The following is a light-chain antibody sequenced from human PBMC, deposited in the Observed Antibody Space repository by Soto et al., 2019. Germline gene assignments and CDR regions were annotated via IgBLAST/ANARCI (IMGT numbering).Light chain of an antibody. CDR2: AAS. CDR3: QQYNNWVT. Sequence: EMVMTQSPATLSVSPGDSSTLSCRASHTVGSNVAWYQQKRGQAPRLRIYAASPRATGTPARFSGSGSGTEFTRTLSSLQSEDLAISYCQQYNNWVTFGPGTRVDLK. CDR1: HTVGSN. V-gene: IGKV3-15*01. J-gene: IGKJ3*01.